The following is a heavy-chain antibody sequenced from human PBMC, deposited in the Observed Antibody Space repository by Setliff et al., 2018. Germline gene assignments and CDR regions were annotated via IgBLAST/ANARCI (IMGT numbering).Heavy chain of an antibody. CDR1: GGSISSYY. CDR2: IGHTGSI. D-gene: IGHD3-10*01. J-gene: IGHJ4*02. Sequence: SDTLSLTCTVSGGSISSYYWSWIRQPAGKGLEWVGNIGHTGSINYNPSLKSRLTISRDTSKNQFSLNVRSVTAADTAIYYCAKGRGEMDSWGQGILVTVSS. V-gene: IGHV4-59*07. CDR3: AKGRGEMDS.